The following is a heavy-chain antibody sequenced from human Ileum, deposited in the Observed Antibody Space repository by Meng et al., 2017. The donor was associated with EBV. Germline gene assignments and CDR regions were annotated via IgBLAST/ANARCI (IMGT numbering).Heavy chain of an antibody. J-gene: IGHJ4*02. CDR1: GYTFTTYG. CDR3: ARDSEAADY. Sequence: QGQLVQSGCELKKPGDSVRISCKASGYTFTTYGMNWVRQAPGQGLEWMGWINTNTGKPTYAQGLTGRFVFSLDTSVSTAYLQISSLKAEDTAVYYCARDSEAADYWGQGTLVTVSS. V-gene: IGHV7-4-1*02. D-gene: IGHD6-25*01. CDR2: INTNTGKP.